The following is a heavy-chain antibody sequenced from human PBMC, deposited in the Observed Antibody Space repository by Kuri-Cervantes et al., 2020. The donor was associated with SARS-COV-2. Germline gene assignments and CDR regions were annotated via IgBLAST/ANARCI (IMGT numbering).Heavy chain of an antibody. Sequence: LRLSCAVSGVSVTTFGSYWTWIRQPPGKGLEWVCYIYYNGSTYYNPALRSRVIVSVDSSKNQFSLNLNSVTAADTALYYCARGAIDWGQGTLVTVSS. CDR3: ARGAID. J-gene: IGHJ4*02. D-gene: IGHD2/OR15-2a*01. CDR1: GVSVTTFGSY. V-gene: IGHV4-31*02. CDR2: IYYNGST.